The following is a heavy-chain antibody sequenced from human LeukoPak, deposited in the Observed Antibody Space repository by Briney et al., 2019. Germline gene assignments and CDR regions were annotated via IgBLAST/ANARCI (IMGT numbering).Heavy chain of an antibody. D-gene: IGHD6-13*01. V-gene: IGHV3-7*03. CDR2: INQDGTEK. CDR3: ARGLLIAAAGTW. J-gene: IGHJ4*02. Sequence: GGSLRFSCAASGFTFSSYWMSWVRQAPGEGLEWVAKINQDGTEKAYVDSVRGRFTISRDNAKNSLFLQMNSLRAEDTAVYYCARGLLIAAAGTWWGQGTLVTVSS. CDR1: GFTFSSYW.